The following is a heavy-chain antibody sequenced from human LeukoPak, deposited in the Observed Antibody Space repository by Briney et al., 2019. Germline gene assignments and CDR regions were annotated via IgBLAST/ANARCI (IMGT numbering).Heavy chain of an antibody. V-gene: IGHV4-39*01. CDR3: AKSGGYGLIDY. CDR2: IYYSGST. Sequence: PSETLSHTCTVSGASVSGSAYYWGWIRQPPGKGLEWIANIYYSGSTYYNESLESRVTISIDTSKNQFSLKLNSVTAADTAMYYCAKSGGYGLIDYWGQGTLVTVSS. J-gene: IGHJ4*02. D-gene: IGHD1-26*01. CDR1: GASVSGSAYY.